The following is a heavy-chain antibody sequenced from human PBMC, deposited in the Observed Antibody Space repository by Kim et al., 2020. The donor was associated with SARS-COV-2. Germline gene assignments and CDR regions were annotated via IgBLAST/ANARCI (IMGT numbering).Heavy chain of an antibody. CDR3: ARMDEPNFDY. J-gene: IGHJ4*02. V-gene: IGHV1-69*02. Sequence: IANYAQKFQGRVTITADKSTSTAYMELSSLRSEDTAVYYCARMDEPNFDYWGQGTLVTVSS. CDR2: IA.